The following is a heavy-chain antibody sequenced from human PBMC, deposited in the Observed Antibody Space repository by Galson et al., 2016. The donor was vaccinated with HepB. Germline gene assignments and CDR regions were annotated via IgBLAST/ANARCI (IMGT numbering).Heavy chain of an antibody. CDR1: GFTFSNYG. D-gene: IGHD2/OR15-2a*01. V-gene: IGHV3-30*03. Sequence: SLRLSCAASGFTFSNYGMHWVRQAPGKGLEWVAADSMDGRRKFDADSVKGRFTISRDNSNSMLFLQMSSLRADDTAVYYCARRHEYCPPVGCSVDYWGQGTLVSVSS. CDR3: ARRHEYCPPVGCSVDY. J-gene: IGHJ4*02. CDR2: DSMDGRRK.